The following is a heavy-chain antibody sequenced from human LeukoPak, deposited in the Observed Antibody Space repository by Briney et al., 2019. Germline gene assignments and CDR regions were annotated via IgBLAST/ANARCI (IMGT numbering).Heavy chain of an antibody. D-gene: IGHD3-16*01. J-gene: IGHJ4*02. V-gene: IGHV3-23*01. Sequence: GGSLRLSCAASGFTFSSYAMSWVRQAPGKGLEWVSAISGSGGSTYYADSVKGRFTISRDNSKNTLYLQMNSLRAEDTAVYYCAKDLVMITFGGVRNYWGQGTLVTVSS. CDR1: GFTFSSYA. CDR3: AKDLVMITFGGVRNY. CDR2: ISGSGGST.